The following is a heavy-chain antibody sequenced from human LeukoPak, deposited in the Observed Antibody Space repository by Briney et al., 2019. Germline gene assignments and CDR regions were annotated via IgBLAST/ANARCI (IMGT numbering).Heavy chain of an antibody. CDR1: GGSFSGYY. Sequence: SETPSLTCAVYGGSFSGYYWSWIRQPPGKGLEWIGEINHSGSTNYNPSLKSRVTISVDTSKNQFSLKLSSVTAADTAVYYCARVGTNYDFWSGYYTRWFDPWGQGTLVTVSS. V-gene: IGHV4-34*01. CDR2: INHSGST. J-gene: IGHJ5*02. D-gene: IGHD3-3*01. CDR3: ARVGTNYDFWSGYYTRWFDP.